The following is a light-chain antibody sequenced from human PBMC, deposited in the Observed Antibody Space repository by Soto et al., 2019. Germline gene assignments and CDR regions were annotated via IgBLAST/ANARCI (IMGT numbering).Light chain of an antibody. V-gene: IGKV1-5*03. CDR3: QQYKDYSWT. J-gene: IGKJ1*01. CDR1: QSIGIW. Sequence: IQMTQSPSTLSASVGDRVAITCRASQSIGIWLAWYQQKPGKAPRFLIYTASTLESGVPSRFSGSGSGTEFTFTISSLQPDDFATYYCQQYKDYSWTFGQGTNVEVK. CDR2: TAS.